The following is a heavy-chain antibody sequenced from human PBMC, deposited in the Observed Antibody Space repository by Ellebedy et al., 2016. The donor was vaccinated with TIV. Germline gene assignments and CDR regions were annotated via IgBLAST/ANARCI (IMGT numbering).Heavy chain of an antibody. V-gene: IGHV4-34*01. J-gene: IGHJ4*02. D-gene: IGHD6-19*01. CDR2: INHSGST. Sequence: GSLRLSXAVYGGSFSGYYWSWIRQPPGKGLEWIGEINHSGSTNYNPSLKSRVTISVDTSKNQFSLKLSSVTAADTAVYYCARVVSGPRDYWGQGTLVTVSS. CDR1: GGSFSGYY. CDR3: ARVVSGPRDY.